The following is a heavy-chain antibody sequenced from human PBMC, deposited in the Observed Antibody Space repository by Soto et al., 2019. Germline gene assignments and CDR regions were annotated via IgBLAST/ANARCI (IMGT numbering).Heavy chain of an antibody. CDR3: ARGPDDILTGYYKYKWFDP. CDR2: IYYSGST. CDR1: GGSFSGDY. V-gene: IGHV4-59*08. Sequence: SETLSLTCAVYGGSFSGDYWSWIRQPPGKGLEWIGYIYYSGSTNYNPSLKSRVTISVDTSKNQFSLKLSSVTAADTAVYYCARGPDDILTGYYKYKWFDPWGQGTLVNVS. J-gene: IGHJ5*02. D-gene: IGHD3-9*01.